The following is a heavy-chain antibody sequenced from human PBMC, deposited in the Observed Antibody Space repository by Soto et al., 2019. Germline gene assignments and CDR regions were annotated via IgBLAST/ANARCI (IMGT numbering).Heavy chain of an antibody. Sequence: GGSLRLSCAASGFRFSDHSMTWVRQSPGKGLQWIAYISSSSDNIYYAESVRGRFTVSRDNAKNALFLEMNSLRDDDTATYYCARLPKGSLVTAWGQGTRVTVSS. J-gene: IGHJ4*02. V-gene: IGHV3-48*02. CDR2: ISSSSDNI. D-gene: IGHD2-21*02. CDR3: ARLPKGSLVTA. CDR1: GFRFSDHS.